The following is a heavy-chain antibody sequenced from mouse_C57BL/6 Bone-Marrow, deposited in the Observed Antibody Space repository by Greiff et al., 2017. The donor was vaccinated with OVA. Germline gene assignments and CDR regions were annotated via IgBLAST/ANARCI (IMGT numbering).Heavy chain of an antibody. Sequence: QVQLQQSGAELARPGASVKLSCKASGYTFTSYGISWVKQRPGQGLEWIGEIYPRSGNTYYNEKFKGKATLTADKSSSTAYMALRSLTSEDSAVYFCARGGYESYWGQGTLVTVSA. CDR3: ARGGYESY. CDR1: GYTFTSYG. D-gene: IGHD2-2*01. J-gene: IGHJ3*01. CDR2: IYPRSGNT. V-gene: IGHV1-81*01.